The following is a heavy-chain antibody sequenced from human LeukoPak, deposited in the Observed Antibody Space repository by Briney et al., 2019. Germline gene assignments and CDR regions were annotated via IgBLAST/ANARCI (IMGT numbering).Heavy chain of an antibody. J-gene: IGHJ4*02. D-gene: IGHD3-22*01. CDR3: ARGAYDSSGYFSEPNDY. CDR1: GYTFTSYA. V-gene: IGHV1-3*01. Sequence: ASVKVSCKASGYTFTSYAMHWVRQAPGQRLEWMGWINAGNGNTKYSQKFQGRVTMTRNTSISTAYMELSSLRSEDTAVYYCARGAYDSSGYFSEPNDYWGQGTLVTVSS. CDR2: INAGNGNT.